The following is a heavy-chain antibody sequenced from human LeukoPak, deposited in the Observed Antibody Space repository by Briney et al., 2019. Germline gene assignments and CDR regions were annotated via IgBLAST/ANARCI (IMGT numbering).Heavy chain of an antibody. CDR3: ARGGGSNWSHAFHV. CDR2: ITNDGSST. Sequence: GGSLRLSCAASGFTFSSYWMYWVRQAPGKGLVWVSRITNDGSSTDYADSVKGRLTISRDNAKNTLYLQMNSLRVDDTAVYYCARGGGSNWSHAFHVWGQGAMVTVSS. V-gene: IGHV3-74*01. D-gene: IGHD6-13*01. J-gene: IGHJ3*01. CDR1: GFTFSSYW.